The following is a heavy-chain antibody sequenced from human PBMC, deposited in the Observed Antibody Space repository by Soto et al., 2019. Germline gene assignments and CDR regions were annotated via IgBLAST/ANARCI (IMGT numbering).Heavy chain of an antibody. Sequence: GGPLRLSCAASGFTFSSYAMSWVRQAPGKGLVWVSTIRSSGGRTYYADSVQGRLTISRDNAKNTLYLQMNSLRAEDTAVYYCVRGDGDYNDGNGYLARHWGQGTLVTVSS. J-gene: IGHJ4*02. V-gene: IGHV3-23*01. CDR1: GFTFSSYA. CDR2: IRSSGGRT. CDR3: VRGDGDYNDGNGYLARH. D-gene: IGHD5-18*01.